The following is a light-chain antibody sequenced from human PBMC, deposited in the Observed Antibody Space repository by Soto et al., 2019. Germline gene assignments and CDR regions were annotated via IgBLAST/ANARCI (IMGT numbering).Light chain of an antibody. J-gene: IGLJ2*01. CDR1: SSDVGGYNY. Sequence: QSALTQPASVSGSPGQSITISCTGTSSDVGGYNYVSWYQQHPGKAPKLMIYDVSNRPSGVSKRFSGSKSGNTASLTISGLQAEDEADYYCSSYSSSSTLVFGGGNKLTVL. V-gene: IGLV2-14*01. CDR3: SSYSSSSTLV. CDR2: DVS.